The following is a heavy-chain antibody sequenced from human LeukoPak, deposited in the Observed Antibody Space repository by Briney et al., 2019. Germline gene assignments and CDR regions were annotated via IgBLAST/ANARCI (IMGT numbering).Heavy chain of an antibody. Sequence: GASVKVSCKASGYTFTSYYMHWVRQAPGQGPEWMGIINPSGGSASYAQKFQGRVTMTRDTSTSTVYMKLSSLRFEDTAVYYCAREFMGITFDYWGQGTLVTVSS. CDR2: INPSGGSA. CDR3: AREFMGITFDY. V-gene: IGHV1-46*01. J-gene: IGHJ4*02. CDR1: GYTFTSYY. D-gene: IGHD1-14*01.